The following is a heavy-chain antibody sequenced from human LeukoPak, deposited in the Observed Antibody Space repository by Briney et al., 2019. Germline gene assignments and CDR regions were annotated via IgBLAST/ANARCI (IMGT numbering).Heavy chain of an antibody. Sequence: PPETLSLTCAVYGGSFSGYYWSWIRQPPGKGLEWIGEINHSGSTNYNPSLKSRVTISVDTSKNQLSLKLSSVTAADTAVYYCASKVATNFDYWGQGTLVTVSS. CDR3: ASKVATNFDY. CDR1: GGSFSGYY. J-gene: IGHJ4*02. D-gene: IGHD5-12*01. CDR2: INHSGST. V-gene: IGHV4-34*01.